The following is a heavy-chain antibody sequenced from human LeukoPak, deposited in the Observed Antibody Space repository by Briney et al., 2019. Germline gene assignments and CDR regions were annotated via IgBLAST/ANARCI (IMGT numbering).Heavy chain of an antibody. CDR1: GFTFSSYA. Sequence: PGGSLRLSCAGSGFTFSSYAMHWVRQAPGKGLEWVAVISYDGSNKYYADSVKGRFIISRDNAKDSLYLQMNSLRVEDTAVYYCLRGDRRDYWGQGTLVTVSS. CDR3: LRGDRRDY. V-gene: IGHV3-30*04. CDR2: ISYDGSNK. J-gene: IGHJ4*02.